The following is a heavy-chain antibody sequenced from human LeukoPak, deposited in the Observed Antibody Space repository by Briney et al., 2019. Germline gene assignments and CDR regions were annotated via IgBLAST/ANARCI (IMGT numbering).Heavy chain of an antibody. V-gene: IGHV4-59*05. D-gene: IGHD3-3*01. CDR1: GGSISSYY. CDR2: IYYSGNT. CDR3: ARLPKTYDFWSNFYVY. Sequence: SETLSLTCTVSGGSISSYYWSWIRQPAGKGLEWIGSIYYSGNTYYNPSLKSRVTISVDTSKNQFSLKLSSVTAADTAVYYCARLPKTYDFWSNFYVYWGQGTLVTVSS. J-gene: IGHJ4*02.